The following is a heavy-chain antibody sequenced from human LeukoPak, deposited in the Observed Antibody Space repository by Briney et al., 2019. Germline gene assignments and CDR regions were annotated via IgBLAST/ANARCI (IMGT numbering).Heavy chain of an antibody. CDR2: ISYDGSNK. D-gene: IGHD3-3*01. CDR3: AREFRSHLGVVILSVSDAFDI. V-gene: IGHV3-30*04. Sequence: PGGSLRLSCAASGFTFSSYAMHWVRQAPGKGLEWVAVISYDGSNKYYADSVKGRFTISRDNAKNSLYLQMNSLRAEDTAVYYCAREFRSHLGVVILSVSDAFDIWGQGTMVTVSS. J-gene: IGHJ3*02. CDR1: GFTFSSYA.